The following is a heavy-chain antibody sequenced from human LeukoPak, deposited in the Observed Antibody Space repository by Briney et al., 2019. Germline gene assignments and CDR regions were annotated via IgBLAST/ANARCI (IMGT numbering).Heavy chain of an antibody. CDR2: ISYYGSNK. D-gene: IGHD3-10*01. CDR3: AKDRGVWAFDI. V-gene: IGHV3-30-3*01. J-gene: IGHJ3*02. CDR1: GITLSSYD. Sequence: HPGGPLRLSCAASGITLSSYDKHWARPAPGKALEWWAVISYYGSNKDYEDSVKGRFTISRDNSKNKLDLKMNSLRAEDTAVYYCAKDRGVWAFDIWGQGTMVTVSS.